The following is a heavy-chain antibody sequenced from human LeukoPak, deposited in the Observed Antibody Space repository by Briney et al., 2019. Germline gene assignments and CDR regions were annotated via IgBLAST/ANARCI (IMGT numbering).Heavy chain of an antibody. CDR1: GGSFSGYY. Sequence: SETLSLTCAVYGGSFSGYYWSWIRQPPGKGLEWIGEINHSGSTNYNPSLKSRVTISVDTSKNQFSLKLSSVTAADTAVYYCARGIPLYCSSTSCANDYWGQGTLVSVSS. CDR3: ARGIPLYCSSTSCANDY. V-gene: IGHV4-34*01. D-gene: IGHD2-2*01. J-gene: IGHJ4*02. CDR2: INHSGST.